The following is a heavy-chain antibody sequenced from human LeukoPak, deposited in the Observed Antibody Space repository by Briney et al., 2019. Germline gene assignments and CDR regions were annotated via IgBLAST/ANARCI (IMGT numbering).Heavy chain of an antibody. D-gene: IGHD3-10*01. CDR1: GYTFTGYY. J-gene: IGHJ4*02. CDR2: INPNSGGT. V-gene: IGHV1-2*06. Sequence: PRASVKVSCKASGYTFTGYYIHWVRQAPGQGLEWMGRINPNSGGTNYAQKFQGRVTMTRDTSTSTAYMELSRLRSDDTAVYYCARVAAMVRGVIILYHFDYWGQGTLVTVSS. CDR3: ARVAAMVRGVIILYHFDY.